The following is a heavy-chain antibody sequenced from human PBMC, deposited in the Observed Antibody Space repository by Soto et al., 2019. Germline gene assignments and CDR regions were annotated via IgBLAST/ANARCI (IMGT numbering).Heavy chain of an antibody. V-gene: IGHV4-39*01. Sequence: PSETLSLTCTVSGGSISSSSYYWGWIRQPPGKGLEWIGSIYYSGSTYYNPSLKSRVTISVDTSKNQFSLKLSSVTAADTAVYCCARLGPWRATWGFDYWGQGTLVTVYS. CDR3: ARLGPWRATWGFDY. J-gene: IGHJ4*02. D-gene: IGHD2-15*01. CDR2: IYYSGST. CDR1: GGSISSSSYY.